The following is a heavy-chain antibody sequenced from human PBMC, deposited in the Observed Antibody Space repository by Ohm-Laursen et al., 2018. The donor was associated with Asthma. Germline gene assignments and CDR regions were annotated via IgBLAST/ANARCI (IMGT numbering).Heavy chain of an antibody. J-gene: IGHJ4*02. V-gene: IGHV1-69*13. CDR3: GRKRGSCITSTCYSLDF. Sequence: SVKVSCKSLGGTLGTSVIGWVRQAPGQGLEWMGGINSVFATTDYGQKFRGRVTITADESTATVYMELSSLRSDDTALYYCGRKRGSCITSTCYSLDFWGQGTLITVSS. D-gene: IGHD2-15*01. CDR2: INSVFATT. CDR1: GGTLGTSV.